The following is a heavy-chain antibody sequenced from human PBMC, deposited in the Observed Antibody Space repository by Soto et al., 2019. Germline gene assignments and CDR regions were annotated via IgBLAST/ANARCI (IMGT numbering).Heavy chain of an antibody. J-gene: IGHJ6*02. V-gene: IGHV5-51*01. D-gene: IGHD3-10*01. CDR2: IYPGDSDT. CDR1: GYSFTSYW. Sequence: GESLKISCKGSGYSFTSYWIGWVRQMPGKGLEWMGIIYPGDSDTRYSPSFQGQVTISADKSISTAYLQWSSLKASDTAMYYCASRNSYYYGSGSSPMDVWGQGTMVTLSS. CDR3: ASRNSYYYGSGSSPMDV.